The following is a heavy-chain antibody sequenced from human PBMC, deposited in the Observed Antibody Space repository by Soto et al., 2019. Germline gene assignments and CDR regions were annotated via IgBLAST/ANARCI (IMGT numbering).Heavy chain of an antibody. CDR2: ISYDGSNK. CDR1: GFTFSSYA. Sequence: QVQLVESGGGVVQPGRSLRLSCAASGFTFSSYAMHWVRQAPGKGLEWVAVISYDGSNKYYADSVKGRFTISRDNSKNTLYLQMNSLRAEDTAVYYCARTSYSLKGGNWFDPWGQGTLVTVSS. D-gene: IGHD2-15*01. V-gene: IGHV3-30-3*01. CDR3: ARTSYSLKGGNWFDP. J-gene: IGHJ5*02.